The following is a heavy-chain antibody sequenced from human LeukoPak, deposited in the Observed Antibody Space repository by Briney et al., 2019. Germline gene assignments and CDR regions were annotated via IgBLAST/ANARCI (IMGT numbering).Heavy chain of an antibody. V-gene: IGHV4-59*01. CDR2: IYYSGST. Sequence: SETLSLTCTVSGGSIRSYFWSWIRQPPGKGLEWIGYIYYSGSTDSNPSLKSRVTISVDTSKNQFSLKLISVTAADTAVYYCARAVYGSRSYPFDYWGQGALVTVSS. CDR3: ARAVYGSRSYPFDY. D-gene: IGHD3-10*01. J-gene: IGHJ4*02. CDR1: GGSIRSYF.